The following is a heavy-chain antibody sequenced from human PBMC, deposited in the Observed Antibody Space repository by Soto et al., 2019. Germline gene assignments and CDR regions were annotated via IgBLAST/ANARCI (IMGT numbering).Heavy chain of an antibody. CDR1: GYTFTSYG. CDR2: ISAYNGNT. Sequence: VQLVQSGAEVKKPGASVKVSCKASGYTFTSYGISWVRQAPGQGLEWMGWISAYNGNTNEAQKLQGRVTMTTDTTTSTAYMELRSQRSDDTAVYCCARDENAGSAAAGTRRYFQQGGQGTLVTVAS. V-gene: IGHV1-18*01. CDR3: ARDENAGSAAAGTRRYFQQ. J-gene: IGHJ1*01. D-gene: IGHD6-13*01.